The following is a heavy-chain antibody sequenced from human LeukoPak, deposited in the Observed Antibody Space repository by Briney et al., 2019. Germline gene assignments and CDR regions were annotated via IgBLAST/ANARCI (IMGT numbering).Heavy chain of an antibody. CDR2: IYYSGST. D-gene: IGHD5-24*01. CDR3: ARHQGGDGYNYYYYYMDV. V-gene: IGHV4-39*01. CDR1: GGSISSSSYY. Sequence: SETLSLTCTVSGGSISSSSYYWGWIRQPPGKGLEWIGSIYYSGSTYYKPSLRSRVTISVDTPKSQFSLKLSSVTAADTAVYYCARHQGGDGYNYYYYYMDVWGKGTTVTVSS. J-gene: IGHJ6*03.